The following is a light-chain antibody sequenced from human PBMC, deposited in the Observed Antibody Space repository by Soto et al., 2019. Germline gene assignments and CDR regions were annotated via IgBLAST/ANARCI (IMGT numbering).Light chain of an antibody. CDR1: QSIARNY. J-gene: IGKJ4*01. Sequence: EILLTQSPDTLSLSPGERATLSCRASQSIARNYLAWYQHKPGQAPRLLIYDASSRATGIPDRFSGSGSGTDFTLTISRLEPEDFAVYFCHQCATSPLPFGGGTKVEIK. CDR2: DAS. V-gene: IGKV3-20*01. CDR3: HQCATSPLP.